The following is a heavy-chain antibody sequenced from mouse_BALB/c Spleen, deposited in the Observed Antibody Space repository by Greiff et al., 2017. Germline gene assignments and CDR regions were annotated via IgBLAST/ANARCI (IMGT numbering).Heavy chain of an antibody. CDR3: ARGGRSFAY. Sequence: VQLKQSGAELVRPGALVKLSCKASGFNIKDYYMHWVKQRPEQGLEWIGWIDPENGNTIYDPKFQGKASITADTSSNTAYLQLSSLTSEDTAVYYCARGGRSFAYWGQGTLVTVSA. CDR2: IDPENGNT. D-gene: IGHD3-3*01. CDR1: GFNIKDYY. J-gene: IGHJ3*01. V-gene: IGHV14-1*02.